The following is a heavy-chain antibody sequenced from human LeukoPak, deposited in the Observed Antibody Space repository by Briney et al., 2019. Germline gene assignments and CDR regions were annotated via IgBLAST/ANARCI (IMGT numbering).Heavy chain of an antibody. CDR1: GFTFSRYW. Sequence: GGSLRLSCAASGFTFSRYWMSWVRQAPGKGLEWVANIKQDGSEKYYVDSVRGRFTIARDNAKNSLYLQMNSLRAEDTAVYYCTKLASASADYWGQGTLVTVSS. D-gene: IGHD3-3*01. CDR2: IKQDGSEK. CDR3: TKLASASADY. J-gene: IGHJ4*02. V-gene: IGHV3-7*01.